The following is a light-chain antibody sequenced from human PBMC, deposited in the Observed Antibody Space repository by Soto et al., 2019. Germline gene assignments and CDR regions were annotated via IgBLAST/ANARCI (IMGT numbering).Light chain of an antibody. Sequence: EIVLTQSPGTLSLSPGERATLSCRASQSVSSSYLAWYQQKPGQAPRLLSYGASSRATGIPDRFSGSGSGTYFTLTSSRLEPEDFAVYYCQQSGSSLFTFGPGTKVDIK. CDR3: QQSGSSLFT. CDR2: GAS. V-gene: IGKV3-20*01. CDR1: QSVSSSY. J-gene: IGKJ3*01.